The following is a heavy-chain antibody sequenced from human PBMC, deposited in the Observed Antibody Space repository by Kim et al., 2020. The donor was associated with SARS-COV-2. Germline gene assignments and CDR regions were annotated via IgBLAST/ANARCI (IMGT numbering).Heavy chain of an antibody. V-gene: IGHV3-7*03. J-gene: IGHJ4*02. CDR2: IREDGGVK. D-gene: IGHD6-19*01. Sequence: GSLRLSCVASGFTFSNYWMTWVRQAPGKGLEWVANIREDGGVKQYMDSVKGRFTISRDNARNSLYLEVNSLRVDDTAVYYCSREEADSSGWSDWGQGTLVTVSS. CDR1: GFTFSNYW. CDR3: SREEADSSGWSD.